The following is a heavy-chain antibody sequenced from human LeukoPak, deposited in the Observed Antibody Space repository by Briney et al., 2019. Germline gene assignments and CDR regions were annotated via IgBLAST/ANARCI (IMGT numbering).Heavy chain of an antibody. D-gene: IGHD6-19*01. CDR1: GYTFTSYA. J-gene: IGHJ5*02. CDR2: INAGNGNT. V-gene: IGHV1-3*01. Sequence: ASVKVSRKASGYTFTSYAMHWVRQAPGQRLEWMGWINAGNGNTKYSQKFQGRVTITRDTSASTAYMELSSLRSEDTAVYYCARDRAVAGTRWFDPWGQGTLVTVSS. CDR3: ARDRAVAGTRWFDP.